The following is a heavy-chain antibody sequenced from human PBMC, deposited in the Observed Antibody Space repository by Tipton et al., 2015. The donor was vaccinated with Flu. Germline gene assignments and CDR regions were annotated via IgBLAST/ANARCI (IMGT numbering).Heavy chain of an antibody. V-gene: IGHV1-2*02. CDR1: GYTFTGYY. CDR2: INPNSGDT. CDR3: ARDQRFPTYYDFWSGKWT. J-gene: IGHJ4*02. D-gene: IGHD3-3*01. Sequence: QLVQSGAEVKKPGASVKVSCKASGYTFTGYYIHWVRQAPGQGLEWMGRINPNSGDTNYAQKFQGRVTMTRDTSISTANMELSRLRSDDTAVYYCARDQRFPTYYDFWSGKWTWGQGTLVTVSS.